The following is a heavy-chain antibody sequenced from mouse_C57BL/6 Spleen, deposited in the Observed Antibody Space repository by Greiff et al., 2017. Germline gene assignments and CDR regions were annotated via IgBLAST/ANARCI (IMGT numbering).Heavy chain of an antibody. CDR3: ARSDYDYDDGYWYFDV. CDR1: GYTFTSYW. Sequence: QVQLQQPGAELVKPGASVKLSCKASGYTFTSYWMHWVKQRPGRGLEWIGRLDPNSGGTKYNEKFKSKATLTVDKPSSTAYMQLSSLTSEYSAVYYCARSDYDYDDGYWYFDVWGTGTTVTVSS. CDR2: LDPNSGGT. D-gene: IGHD2-4*01. J-gene: IGHJ1*03. V-gene: IGHV1-72*01.